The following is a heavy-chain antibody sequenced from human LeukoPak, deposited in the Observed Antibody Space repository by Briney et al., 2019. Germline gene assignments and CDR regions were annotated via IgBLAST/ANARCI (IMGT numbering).Heavy chain of an antibody. CDR1: GGSIGSYY. V-gene: IGHV4-59*08. Sequence: SETLSLTCTVSGGSIGSYYWSWIRQPPGKGLEWIGYIYYSGSTNYNPSLKSRVTISIDTSKNQFSLKLSSVTAADTAVYYCARIPVYYSSGSYHFDLWGRGTLVTVSS. CDR3: ARIPVYYSSGSYHFDL. D-gene: IGHD3-10*01. CDR2: IYYSGST. J-gene: IGHJ2*01.